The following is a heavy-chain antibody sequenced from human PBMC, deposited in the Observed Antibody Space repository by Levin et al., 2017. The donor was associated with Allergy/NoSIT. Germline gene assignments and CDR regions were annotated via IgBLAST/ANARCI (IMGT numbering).Heavy chain of an antibody. CDR2: IYHSGST. J-gene: IGHJ4*02. V-gene: IGHV4-39*02. D-gene: IGHD6-13*01. CDR3: ARPGVGYSSSWPFDY. CDR1: GGSISSSSYY. Sequence: RSGGSLRLSCTVSGGSISSSSYYWGWIRQPPGKGLEWIGSIYHSGSTYYNPSLKSRVSISVDTSKNHFSLKLSSVTAADTAVYYCARPGVGYSSSWPFDYWGQGTLVTVSS.